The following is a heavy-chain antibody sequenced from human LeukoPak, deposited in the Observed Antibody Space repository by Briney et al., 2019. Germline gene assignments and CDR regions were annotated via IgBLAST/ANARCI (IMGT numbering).Heavy chain of an antibody. Sequence: GGSLRLSCAASGFTFSSYAMSWVRQAPGKGLEWVSAISGSGGSTYYADSVKGRFTISRDSSKNTLYLQMNSLRAEDTAVYYCAKAPLVVPAAMGDYWGQGTLVTVSS. J-gene: IGHJ4*02. CDR1: GFTFSSYA. D-gene: IGHD2-2*01. V-gene: IGHV3-23*01. CDR3: AKAPLVVPAAMGDY. CDR2: ISGSGGST.